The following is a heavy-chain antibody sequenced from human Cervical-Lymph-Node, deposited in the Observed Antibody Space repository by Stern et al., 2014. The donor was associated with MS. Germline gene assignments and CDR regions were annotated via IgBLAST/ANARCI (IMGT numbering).Heavy chain of an antibody. V-gene: IGHV5-51*01. CDR1: GFKFSIYW. CDR3: ARQTTAWASDV. J-gene: IGHJ4*02. CDR2: IYPGESET. Sequence: EVQLVESGAELIRPGESLKISCKGSGFKFSIYWIAWVRQVPGQGLEWLGSIYPGESETSYSPSFQGQVTMSADKSTSTAYLQWSSLNASDTAMYFCARQTTAWASDVWGQGTLVTVSS. D-gene: IGHD1-14*01.